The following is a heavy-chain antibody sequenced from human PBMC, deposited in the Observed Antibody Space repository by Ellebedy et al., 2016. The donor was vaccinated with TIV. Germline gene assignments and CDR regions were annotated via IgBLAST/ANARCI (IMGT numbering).Heavy chain of an antibody. J-gene: IGHJ6*03. Sequence: GESLKISXAASGFTFSDYYMSWIRQAPGKGLEWVSYISSSGSTIYYADSVKGRFTISRDNAKNSLYLQMNSLRAEDTAVYYCARDRVTVTTSYYYYYMDVWGKGTTVTVSS. CDR3: ARDRVTVTTSYYYYYMDV. CDR1: GFTFSDYY. D-gene: IGHD4-11*01. CDR2: ISSSGSTI. V-gene: IGHV3-11*01.